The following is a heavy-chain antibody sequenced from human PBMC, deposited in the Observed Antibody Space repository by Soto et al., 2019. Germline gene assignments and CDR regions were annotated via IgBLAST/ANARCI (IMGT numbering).Heavy chain of an antibody. Sequence: QVQLQESGPGLVKPSETLSLTCTVSGGSISSYYWSWIRQPPGKGLEWIGYIYYSGSTNYNPSLKSRVTTSVDTSKNQFSLKLSSVTAADTAVYYCARDSSSGYWFFDYWGQGTLVTVSS. J-gene: IGHJ4*02. CDR3: ARDSSSGYWFFDY. CDR1: GGSISSYY. CDR2: IYYSGST. D-gene: IGHD3-22*01. V-gene: IGHV4-59*01.